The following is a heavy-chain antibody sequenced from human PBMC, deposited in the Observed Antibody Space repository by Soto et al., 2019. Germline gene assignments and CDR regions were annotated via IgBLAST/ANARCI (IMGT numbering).Heavy chain of an antibody. Sequence: QVKLQESGPGLEKPSGTLSLTCAVSGGSISNNRWWTWVRQAPGKGLERNGEIHDRGSTNYNLSLKCRATVSIDRSKDQFSLEMRAVTAADTAVYYCAGQWAAGYGAFDPWGQGTLVTVSS. CDR1: GGSISNNRW. CDR2: IHDRGST. V-gene: IGHV4-4*02. D-gene: IGHD3-9*01. CDR3: AGQWAAGYGAFDP. J-gene: IGHJ5*02.